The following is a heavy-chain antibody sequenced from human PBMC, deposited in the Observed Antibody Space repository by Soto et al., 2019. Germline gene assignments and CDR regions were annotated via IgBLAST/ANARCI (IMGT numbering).Heavy chain of an antibody. CDR2: INHSGST. J-gene: IGHJ6*02. Sequence: PSETLSLTCAFYGGSFSGYYCIWIRQPPVKGLEWIGEINHSGSTNYNPSLKSRVTISVDTSKNQFSLKLSSVTAADTAVYYCARGRDGWGYYYYGMDVWGQGTTVTVSS. CDR3: ARGRDGWGYYYYGMDV. CDR1: GGSFSGYY. D-gene: IGHD3-16*01. V-gene: IGHV4-34*01.